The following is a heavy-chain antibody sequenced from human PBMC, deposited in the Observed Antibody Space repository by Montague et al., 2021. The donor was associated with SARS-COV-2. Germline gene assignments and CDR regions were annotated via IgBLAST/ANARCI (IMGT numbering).Heavy chain of an antibody. J-gene: IGHJ4*02. V-gene: IGHV2-70*11. D-gene: IGHD4-23*01. CDR3: ARTYYGGRPFDY. CDR2: IDWDDDK. Sequence: PALVKPTQTLTLTSTFSGFSLSTSGMCVSWIRQPPGKALEWLARIDWDDDKYYSTSLKTRLTISKDTSKNQVVLTMTNMDPVDTATYYCARTYYGGRPFDYWGQGTLVTVSS. CDR1: GFSLSTSGMC.